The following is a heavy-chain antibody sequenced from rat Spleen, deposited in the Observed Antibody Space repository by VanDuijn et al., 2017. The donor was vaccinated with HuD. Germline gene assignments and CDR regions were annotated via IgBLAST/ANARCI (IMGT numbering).Heavy chain of an antibody. CDR2: ISYDGGST. CDR1: GFTFSHYD. D-gene: IGHD1-9*01. CDR3: ARRHYGYNSYFDY. Sequence: EVQLVESGGGLVQPGRSMKLSCAASGFTFSHYDMAWVRQAPKKGLEWVAFISYDGGSTYYRDSVKGRFTISRDNAKSSLYLQMDSLRSEDTATYYCARRHYGYNSYFDYWGQGVMVTVSS. V-gene: IGHV5-7*01. J-gene: IGHJ2*01.